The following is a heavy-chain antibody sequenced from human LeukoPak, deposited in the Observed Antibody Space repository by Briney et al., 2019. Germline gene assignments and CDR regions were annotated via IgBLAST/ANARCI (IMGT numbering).Heavy chain of an antibody. CDR2: IYYTGST. J-gene: IGHJ5*02. CDR3: AKSGHSYYYTPRDFS. CDR1: GGSIISSSSY. Sequence: SETLSLTCTVSGGSIISSSSYWGWIRQPPGKGLEWVATIYYTGSTNYNPSLKTRVTISLDTSRNQFSLRLTSVTAADTAVYYCAKSGHSYYYTPRDFSWGQGNLVTVSS. D-gene: IGHD3-22*01. V-gene: IGHV4-39*01.